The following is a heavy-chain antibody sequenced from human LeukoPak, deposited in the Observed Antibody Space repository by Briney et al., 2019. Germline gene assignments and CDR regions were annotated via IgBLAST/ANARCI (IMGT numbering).Heavy chain of an antibody. Sequence: PGGSLRLSCAAPGFTFSSYEMNWVRQAPGKGLEWVSYISHSGTTVHYADSVKGRFTISRDNAKSSLYLQMNSLSAEDTAIYYCVRNLGYGNNDYYYGMDVWGQGTTVTVSS. CDR3: VRNLGYGNNDYYYGMDV. J-gene: IGHJ6*02. CDR1: GFTFSSYE. V-gene: IGHV3-48*03. D-gene: IGHD4-17*01. CDR2: ISHSGTTV.